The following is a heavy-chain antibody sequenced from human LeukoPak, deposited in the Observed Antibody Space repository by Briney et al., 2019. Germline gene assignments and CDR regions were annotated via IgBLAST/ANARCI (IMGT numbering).Heavy chain of an antibody. D-gene: IGHD2-2*02. CDR3: ASTLRYCSSTSCYTGYYYYGMDV. CDR2: IYHSGST. CDR1: GGSISSGGYS. Sequence: SETLSLTCAVSGGSISSGGYSWSWIRQPPGKGLEWIGYIYHSGSTYYNPSLKSRVTISVDRSKNQFSLKLSSVTAADTAVYYCASTLRYCSSTSCYTGYYYYGMDVWGQGTTVTVSS. V-gene: IGHV4-30-2*01. J-gene: IGHJ6*02.